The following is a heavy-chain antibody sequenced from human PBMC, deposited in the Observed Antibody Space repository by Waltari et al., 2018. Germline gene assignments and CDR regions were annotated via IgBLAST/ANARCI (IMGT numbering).Heavy chain of an antibody. CDR1: GGSISSYY. CDR2: IYYSGST. D-gene: IGHD2-2*01. Sequence: QVQLQESGPGLVKPSETLSLTCTVSGGSISSYYWSWIRQPPGKGLEWIGYIYYSGSTNYNPSLKSRVTISVDTSKNQFSLKRSSVTAADTAVYYCARGRLGYCSSTSCYAGAFDIWGQGTMVTVSS. V-gene: IGHV4-59*01. J-gene: IGHJ3*02. CDR3: ARGRLGYCSSTSCYAGAFDI.